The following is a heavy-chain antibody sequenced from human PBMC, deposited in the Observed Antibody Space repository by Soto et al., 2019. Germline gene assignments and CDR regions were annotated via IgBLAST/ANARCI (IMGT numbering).Heavy chain of an antibody. Sequence: EVQLLESGGGLVQPGGSLRLSCVASGFTFSTYDMTWVRQAPGKGLEWVSGISGSGDSTYYADSVKGRFTISRDNSKNTLYLQMNSLRAEDTAVYYCAKVQLWFDYWGLGTLVTVSS. CDR2: ISGSGDST. CDR1: GFTFSTYD. V-gene: IGHV3-23*01. D-gene: IGHD4-4*01. J-gene: IGHJ5*01. CDR3: AKVQLWFDY.